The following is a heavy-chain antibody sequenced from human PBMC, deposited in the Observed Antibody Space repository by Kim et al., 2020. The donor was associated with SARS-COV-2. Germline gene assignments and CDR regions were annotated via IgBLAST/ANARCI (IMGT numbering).Heavy chain of an antibody. D-gene: IGHD6-13*01. CDR3: ARCSGDSSSWYSVYYYYGMDV. CDR2: INHSGST. Sequence: SETLSLTCAVYGGSFSGYYWSWIRQPPGKGLEWIGEINHSGSTNYDPSLKSRVTISVDTSKNQFSLKLSSVTAADTAVYYCARCSGDSSSWYSVYYYYGMDVWGQGTTVTVSS. V-gene: IGHV4-34*01. J-gene: IGHJ6*02. CDR1: GGSFSGYY.